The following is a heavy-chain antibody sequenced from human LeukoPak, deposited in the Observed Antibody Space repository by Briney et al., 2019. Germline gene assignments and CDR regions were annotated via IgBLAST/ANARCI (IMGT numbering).Heavy chain of an antibody. CDR2: ISSSSSYI. V-gene: IGHV3-21*01. J-gene: IGHJ4*02. CDR3: ARVIREPTPPFGF. D-gene: IGHD3-16*01. CDR1: GFTFSSYS. Sequence: GGSLRLSCAASGFTFSSYSMNWVRQAPGKGLEWVSSISSSSSYIYYADSVKGRFTISRDNAKNSLYLQMNSLRAEDTAVYYRARVIREPTPPFGFWGQGTLVTVSS.